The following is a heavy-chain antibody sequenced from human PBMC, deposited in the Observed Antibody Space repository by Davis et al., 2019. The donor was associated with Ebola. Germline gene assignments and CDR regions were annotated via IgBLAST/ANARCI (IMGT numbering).Heavy chain of an antibody. CDR2: IYYSGST. CDR1: GGSISSYY. Sequence: SETLSLTCTVSGGSISSYYWNWIRQPPGKGLEWIGYIYYSGSTNYNPSLKSRVTISVDTSKNQFSLKLSSVTAADTAVYYCARVNYYYGSGSYYEGLGYYYYMDVWGKGTTVTVSS. D-gene: IGHD3-10*01. V-gene: IGHV4-59*01. CDR3: ARVNYYYGSGSYYEGLGYYYYMDV. J-gene: IGHJ6*03.